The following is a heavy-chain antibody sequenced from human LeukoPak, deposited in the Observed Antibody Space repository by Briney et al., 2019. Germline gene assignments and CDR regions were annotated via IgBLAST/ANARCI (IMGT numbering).Heavy chain of an antibody. Sequence: GASLKISCKGSGYSFISFWIGWVRQVPGKGLEWMGIISPGDSDTRYSPSFQGQVTISADRSINTAYLQWSSLKASDTAMYYCARIPCSGGRCYYFDFWGQGALVTVSS. V-gene: IGHV5-51*01. J-gene: IGHJ4*02. CDR1: GYSFISFW. CDR2: ISPGDSDT. D-gene: IGHD2-15*01. CDR3: ARIPCSGGRCYYFDF.